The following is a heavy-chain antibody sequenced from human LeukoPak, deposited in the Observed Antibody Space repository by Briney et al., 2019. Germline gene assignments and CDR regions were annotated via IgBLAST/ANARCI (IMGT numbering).Heavy chain of an antibody. V-gene: IGHV3-48*01. CDR2: IGSSSGTI. CDR3: ARDVGGSLDY. J-gene: IGHJ4*02. D-gene: IGHD1-26*01. Sequence: GGSLRLSCAASGFTFSSYSMNWVRQAPGKGLEWVSYIGSSSGTIFYADSVKGRFTISRDNAKNSLYLQMNTLRAEDTAVYYCARDVGGSLDYWGQGTLVTVSS. CDR1: GFTFSSYS.